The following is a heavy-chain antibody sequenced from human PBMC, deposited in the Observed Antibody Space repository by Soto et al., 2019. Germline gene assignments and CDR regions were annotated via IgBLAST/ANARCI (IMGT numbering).Heavy chain of an antibody. CDR3: ARDIVFGGTYGMDV. CDR1: GGTFSRYA. Sequence: QVQLVQSGAEVKKPGSSVKVSCKASGGTFSRYAISWVRQAPGQGLEWMGGIIAIFGTANYAQKFQGRVTXTAAESTSPAYMELSSLTSEDTAVYYCARDIVFGGTYGMDVWGQGTTVTVSS. CDR2: IIAIFGTA. J-gene: IGHJ6*02. V-gene: IGHV1-69*12. D-gene: IGHD3-16*01.